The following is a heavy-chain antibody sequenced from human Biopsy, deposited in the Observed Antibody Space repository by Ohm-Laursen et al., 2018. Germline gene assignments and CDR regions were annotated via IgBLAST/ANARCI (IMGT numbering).Heavy chain of an antibody. CDR3: ARRGSGGRSFDH. CDR2: ISDSGST. CDR1: GGSISSFY. J-gene: IGHJ4*02. V-gene: IGHV4-59*08. D-gene: IGHD2-15*01. Sequence: GTLSLTCAVSGGSISSFYWTWIRQPPGKGPEWIGDISDSGSTNYKPSLKSRVIISVDTSKNQFSLNLSSVTATDTAVYYCARRGSGGRSFDHWGQGTLVTVSS.